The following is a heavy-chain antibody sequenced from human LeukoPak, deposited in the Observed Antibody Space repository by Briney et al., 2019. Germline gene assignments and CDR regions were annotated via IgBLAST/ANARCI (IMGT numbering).Heavy chain of an antibody. V-gene: IGHV5-51*01. J-gene: IGHJ4*02. CDR1: GYLFTDYW. CDR2: IYPDDSDT. CDR3: ARGAPIFYYFES. Sequence: NRGESLKISCQTSGYLFTDYWIGWVRPVPGKGLEWMGIIYPDDSDTRYSPSFQGQVTISADKSTSTAYLQWSSLKASDTAMYYCARGAPIFYYFESWGQGTLVSVSA.